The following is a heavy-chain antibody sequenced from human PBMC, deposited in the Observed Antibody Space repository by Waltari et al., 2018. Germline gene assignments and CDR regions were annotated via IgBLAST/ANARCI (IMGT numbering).Heavy chain of an antibody. CDR2: VSAYNGNT. J-gene: IGHJ3*01. D-gene: IGHD6-19*01. Sequence: QVHLVQSGDEVKQPGASVKVSCKASGYTFRNYAVTWIQQAPGQGLEWVGFVSAYNGNTDYAQRVKGRVTMTTDTSTSTVYMELWGLRSDDTAIYYCARIGETGWPFHSFDFWGQGTMVTVSS. CDR3: ARIGETGWPFHSFDF. V-gene: IGHV1-18*01. CDR1: GYTFRNYA.